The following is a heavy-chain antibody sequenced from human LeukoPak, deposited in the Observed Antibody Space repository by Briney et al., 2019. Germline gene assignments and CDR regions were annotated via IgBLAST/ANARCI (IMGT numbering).Heavy chain of an antibody. D-gene: IGHD4-17*01. V-gene: IGHV1-2*04. CDR2: INPNSGGT. CDR3: ARDHEGYGDPWYFDY. Sequence: ASVKVSCKASGYTFTSYGISWVRQAPGQGLEWMGWINPNSGGTNYAQKFQGWVTMTRDTSISTAYMELSKVRSDDTAVYYCARDHEGYGDPWYFDYWGQGTLVTVSS. J-gene: IGHJ4*02. CDR1: GYTFTSYG.